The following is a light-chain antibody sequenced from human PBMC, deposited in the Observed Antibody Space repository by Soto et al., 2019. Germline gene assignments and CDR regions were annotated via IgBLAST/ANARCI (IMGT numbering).Light chain of an antibody. CDR1: QSVSSY. Sequence: EIVLTQSPSTLSLSPLERSTLSGRASQSVSSYLAWYQQKPGQAPRLLIYDASNRATGIPARFSGSGSGTDFTLTISSLEPEDFAVYYCQQRSNWPTFGQGTKVDIK. CDR2: DAS. J-gene: IGKJ1*01. V-gene: IGKV3-11*01. CDR3: QQRSNWPT.